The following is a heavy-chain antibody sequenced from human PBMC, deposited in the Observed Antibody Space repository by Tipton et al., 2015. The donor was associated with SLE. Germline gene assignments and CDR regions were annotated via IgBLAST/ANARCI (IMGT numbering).Heavy chain of an antibody. D-gene: IGHD3-3*01. J-gene: IGHJ4*02. V-gene: IGHV4-39*01. Sequence: TLSLTCTVSGGSISSSSYNWVWIRQSPGKGLEWIGTFHNSGSTYYNTSLKSRVTIVVDTSKNQFSLKLSSVTAADTAVYYCARYDFWSGYTFDSWGQGTLVTVSS. CDR1: GGSISSSSYN. CDR2: FHNSGST. CDR3: ARYDFWSGYTFDS.